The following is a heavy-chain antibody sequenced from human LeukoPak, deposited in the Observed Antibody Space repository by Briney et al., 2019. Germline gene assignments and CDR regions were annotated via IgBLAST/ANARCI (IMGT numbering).Heavy chain of an antibody. CDR3: VSRYIDWFVPAGV. CDR1: RFTFSSYS. D-gene: IGHD3-9*01. J-gene: IGHJ6*02. V-gene: IGHV3-21*06. Sequence: GGSLRLSCAVSRFTFSSYSLNWVRLAPGKGLEWVSSIGKTSNYIYYADSVKGRFTISRDNAKNSLYLQMNSLRAEDTAVYYCVSRYIDWFVPAGVWGQGTTVTVSS. CDR2: IGKTSNYI.